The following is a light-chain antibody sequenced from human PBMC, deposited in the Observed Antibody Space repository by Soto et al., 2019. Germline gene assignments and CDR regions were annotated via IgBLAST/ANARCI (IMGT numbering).Light chain of an antibody. CDR3: QQYDNWPPLT. V-gene: IGKV3-15*01. CDR2: GAS. J-gene: IGKJ4*01. CDR1: QSVSNK. Sequence: EIVMTQSPATLSVSPGERATLSCRASQSVSNKLAWYQQKPGQAPRLLIFGASSRSTGIPARFSGSGSGTDFTSTISSLQFEDFAVYYCQQYDNWPPLTSGGGTKVEIK.